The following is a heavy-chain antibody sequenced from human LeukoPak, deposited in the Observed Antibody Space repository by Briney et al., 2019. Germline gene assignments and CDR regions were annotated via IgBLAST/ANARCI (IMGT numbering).Heavy chain of an antibody. V-gene: IGHV1-3*03. CDR3: PRTRDYGGNWGFDY. Sequence: GASVKLSCKTSGYTFTNYAIHWVRQAPGQRLEWMVWINAGNGNTKYSQEFQDRVTITRDTSASTVYMELSSLRSEDLAVYYCPRTRDYGGNWGFDYWGQGTLVTVSS. CDR2: INAGNGNT. CDR1: GYTFTNYA. J-gene: IGHJ4*02. D-gene: IGHD4-23*01.